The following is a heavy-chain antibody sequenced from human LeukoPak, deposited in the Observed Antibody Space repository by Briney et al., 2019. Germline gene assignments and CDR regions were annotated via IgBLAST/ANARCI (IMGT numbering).Heavy chain of an antibody. V-gene: IGHV3-23*01. CDR1: GFTFVNYA. CDR3: AKARLSTGWAYNDY. CDR2: VVGNGGTT. D-gene: IGHD6-19*01. J-gene: IGHJ4*02. Sequence: GGSLRLSCAVSGFTFVNYAMSWVRQAPGKGLEWVSAVVGNGGTTFYADSVKGRFTISRDNSKNAVYLQINSLGAEDTAVYYCAKARLSTGWAYNDYWGQGTQVTVSS.